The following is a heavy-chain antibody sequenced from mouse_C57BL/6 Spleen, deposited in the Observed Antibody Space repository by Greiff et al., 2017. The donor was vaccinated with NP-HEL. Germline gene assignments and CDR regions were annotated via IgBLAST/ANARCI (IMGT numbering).Heavy chain of an antibody. CDR3: ARDLVGRGDFDY. D-gene: IGHD1-1*02. Sequence: EVKLLESGGGLVKPGGSLKLSCAASGFTFSSYSMSWVRQTPEKRLEWVATISGGGSYTYYPDNVKGRFTISRDTAKNNLYLQMSQLKSEDTAMYSGARDLVGRGDFDYWGQGTTLTVSS. CDR1: GFTFSSYS. V-gene: IGHV5-4*01. CDR2: ISGGGSYT. J-gene: IGHJ2*01.